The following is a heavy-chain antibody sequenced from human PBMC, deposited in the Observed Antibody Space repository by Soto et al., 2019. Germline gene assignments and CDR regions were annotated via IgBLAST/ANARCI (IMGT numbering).Heavy chain of an antibody. CDR2: IIPIFGTA. Sequence: QVQLVQSGAEVKKPGSSVKVSCKASGGTFSSYAISWVRQAPGQGLEWMGGIIPIFGTANYAQKFQGRVTITADESTSTAYMELSRLRSEDTAVYYCARDPGEGVTIEYYYYYGMDVWGQGTTVTVSS. CDR1: GGTFSSYA. CDR3: ARDPGEGVTIEYYYYYGMDV. J-gene: IGHJ6*02. D-gene: IGHD4-17*01. V-gene: IGHV1-69*01.